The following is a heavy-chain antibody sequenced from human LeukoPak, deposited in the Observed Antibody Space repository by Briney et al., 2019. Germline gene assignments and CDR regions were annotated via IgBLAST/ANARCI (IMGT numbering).Heavy chain of an antibody. CDR2: MNPNSGNT. CDR3: ARERGMYSGSYLPGGIDY. V-gene: IGHV1-8*01. J-gene: IGHJ4*02. Sequence: GASVKVSCKASGYTFTSYDINWVRQATGQGLEWMGWMNPNSGNTGYAQKLQGRVTMTTDTSTSTAYMELRSLRSDDTAVYYCARERGMYSGSYLPGGIDYWGQGTLVTVSS. D-gene: IGHD1-26*01. CDR1: GYTFTSYD.